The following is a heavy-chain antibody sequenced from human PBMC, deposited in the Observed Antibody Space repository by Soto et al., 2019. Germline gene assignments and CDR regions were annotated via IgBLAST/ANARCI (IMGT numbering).Heavy chain of an antibody. CDR1: GFTFDTYT. Sequence: GGSLRLSCTASGFTFDTYTMNWLRQAPGRGLEWVSSISATTTYKYYAASVEGRFTISRDNAKNSLYLQTHSLGAEDPAVYYCPRGSASKSGHLWYFDLWGRGTLVTVSS. V-gene: IGHV3-21*01. CDR3: PRGSASKSGHLWYFDL. J-gene: IGHJ2*01. CDR2: ISATTTYK. D-gene: IGHD2-8*02.